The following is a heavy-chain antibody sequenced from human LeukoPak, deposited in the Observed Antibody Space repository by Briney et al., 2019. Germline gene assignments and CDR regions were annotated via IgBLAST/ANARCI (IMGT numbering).Heavy chain of an antibody. D-gene: IGHD4-17*01. CDR1: GYTFTSNY. CDR2: INPSGGST. CDR3: ASTTVRTGY. V-gene: IGHV1-46*01. Sequence: ASVKVSCKASGYTFTSNYMHWVRQAPGQGLEWMGVINPSGGSTSYAQKFQGRVTMTRDMSTSTDYMELSSLRSEDTAVYYCASTTVRTGYWGQGTLVTVSS. J-gene: IGHJ4*02.